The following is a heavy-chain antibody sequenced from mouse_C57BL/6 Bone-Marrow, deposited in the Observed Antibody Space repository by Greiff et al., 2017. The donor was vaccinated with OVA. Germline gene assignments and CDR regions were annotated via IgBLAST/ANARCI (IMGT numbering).Heavy chain of an antibody. J-gene: IGHJ2*01. Sequence: EVQVVESGGGLVKPGGSLKLSCAASGFTFSSYAMSWVRQTPEKRLEWVATISDGGSYTYYPDNVKGRFTISRDNAKNNLYLQMSHLKSEDTAMYYCARGYYYGSSYLYYFDYWGQGTTLTVSS. CDR3: ARGYYYGSSYLYYFDY. V-gene: IGHV5-4*01. D-gene: IGHD1-1*01. CDR2: ISDGGSYT. CDR1: GFTFSSYA.